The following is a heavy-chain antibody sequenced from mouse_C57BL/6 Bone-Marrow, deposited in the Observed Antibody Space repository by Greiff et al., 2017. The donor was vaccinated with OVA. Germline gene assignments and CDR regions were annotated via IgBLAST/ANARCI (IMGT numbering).Heavy chain of an antibody. CDR3: ERERACSTTVVAENWYFEV. CDR1: GYTFTDYY. Sequence: VQLKESGPVLVKPGASVKMSCKASGYTFTDYYMNWVKQSHGKSLEWIGVINPYNGGTSYNQKFKGKATLTVDKSSSTAYMALNSLTSADSAVYDGERERACSTTVVAENWYFEVWGTGTTVTVTS. V-gene: IGHV1-19*01. J-gene: IGHJ1*03. CDR2: INPYNGGT. D-gene: IGHD1-1*01.